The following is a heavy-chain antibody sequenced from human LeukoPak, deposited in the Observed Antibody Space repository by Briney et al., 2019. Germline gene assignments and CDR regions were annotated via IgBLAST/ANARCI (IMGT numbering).Heavy chain of an antibody. CDR3: ASGWNRRKGYYFDY. D-gene: IGHD1/OR15-1a*01. Sequence: GGSLRLSCAASGFTFSSYAMSWVRQAPGKGLEWVSAISGSGGSTYYADSVKGRFTISRDNSKNTLYLQMNSLRAEDTAVYYCASGWNRRKGYYFDYWGQGTLVTVSS. CDR1: GFTFSSYA. V-gene: IGHV3-23*01. CDR2: ISGSGGST. J-gene: IGHJ4*02.